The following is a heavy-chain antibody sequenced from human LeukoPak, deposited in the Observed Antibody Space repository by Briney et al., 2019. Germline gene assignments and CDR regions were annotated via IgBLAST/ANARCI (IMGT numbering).Heavy chain of an antibody. V-gene: IGHV3-21*01. D-gene: IGHD6-19*01. CDR2: ISSSSTYR. J-gene: IGHJ3*02. CDR3: ARDAGFSSVWHSFGNPFDI. Sequence: PGGSLRLSCAASGFAFDTYSINWVRQAPGKGLEWVSSISSSSTYRQYGDSVKGRLTISRDNAKKSVYLEMNSLRAGDTAVYYCARDAGFSSVWHSFGNPFDIWGQGTMVTVSS. CDR1: GFAFDTYS.